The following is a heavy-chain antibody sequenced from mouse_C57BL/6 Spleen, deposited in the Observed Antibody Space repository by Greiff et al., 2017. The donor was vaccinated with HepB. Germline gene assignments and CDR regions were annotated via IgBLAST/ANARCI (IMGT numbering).Heavy chain of an antibody. J-gene: IGHJ4*01. CDR1: GYAFSSSW. V-gene: IGHV1-82*01. Sequence: VQLQQSGPELVKPGASVKISCKASGYAFSSSWMNWVKQRPGKGLEWIGRIYPGDGDTNYNGKFKGKATLTADKSSSTAYMQLSSLTSEDSAVYCCARSRGKGAMDYWGQGTSVTVSS. CDR3: ARSRGKGAMDY. CDR2: IYPGDGDT. D-gene: IGHD2-1*01.